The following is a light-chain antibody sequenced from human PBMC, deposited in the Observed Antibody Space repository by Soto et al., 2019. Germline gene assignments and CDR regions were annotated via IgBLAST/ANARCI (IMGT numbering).Light chain of an antibody. V-gene: IGKV1-5*01. CDR3: QQHNSSPWT. CDR2: DAS. Sequence: DIQMTQSPSTLSASVGDRVTITCRASQSISDWLAWFQQKPGKAPKVLIYDASTLESGVPSRFSVSGSGTEFTLTISSLQPEDSATYYCQQHNSSPWTFGQGTRVEIK. J-gene: IGKJ1*01. CDR1: QSISDW.